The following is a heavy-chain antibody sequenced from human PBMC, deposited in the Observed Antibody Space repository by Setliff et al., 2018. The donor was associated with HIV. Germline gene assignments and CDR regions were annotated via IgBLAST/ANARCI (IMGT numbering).Heavy chain of an antibody. J-gene: IGHJ5*02. CDR1: GGTFSSYA. D-gene: IGHD1-26*01. CDR3: ARAPAHEHATGWYSSSNRFDP. Sequence: SVKVSCKASGGTFSSYAINWVRQAPGQGLEWMGGIIPIFGTANYARKFQGRVTITADEYATTVYMELSSLKSEDTAVYYCARAPAHEHATGWYSSSNRFDPWGQGTLVTVSS. V-gene: IGHV1-69*13. CDR2: IIPIFGTA.